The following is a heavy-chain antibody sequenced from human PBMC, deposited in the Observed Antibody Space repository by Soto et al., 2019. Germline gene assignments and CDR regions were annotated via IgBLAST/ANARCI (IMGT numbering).Heavy chain of an antibody. V-gene: IGHV3-64D*09. D-gene: IGHD1-26*01. J-gene: IGHJ4*02. CDR1: GFTFSSYA. CDR2: ISSNGGST. Sequence: RGSLRLSCSASGFTFSSYAMHWVRQAPGKGLEYVSAISSNGGSTYYADSVKGRFTISRDNSKNTLYLQMSSLRAEDTAVYYCVKGHGFSGSYYYFDYWGQGTLVTVSS. CDR3: VKGHGFSGSYYYFDY.